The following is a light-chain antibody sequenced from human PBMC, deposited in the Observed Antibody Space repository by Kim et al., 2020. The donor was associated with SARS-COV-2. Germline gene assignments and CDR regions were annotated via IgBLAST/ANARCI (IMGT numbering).Light chain of an antibody. CDR3: QQYSNWPQT. Sequence: PGETPTFSGTASLSVSSKVACHQKTPDPAPRLLIDASSTRATSIPARFSGRWAGTEFTLTIRSLQYEDLAVYYWQQYSNWPQTFGQGTKVDIK. CDR2: ASS. J-gene: IGKJ1*01. CDR1: LSVSSK. V-gene: IGKV3-15*01.